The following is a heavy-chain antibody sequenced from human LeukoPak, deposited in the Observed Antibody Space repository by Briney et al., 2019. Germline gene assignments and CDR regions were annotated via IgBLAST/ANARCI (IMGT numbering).Heavy chain of an antibody. CDR3: ARLRYFDITHYFDY. J-gene: IGHJ4*02. V-gene: IGHV5-51*01. Sequence: PGESLKISCKGSGYSFTNDWIGWVRQMPGKGLEWMGIVNPGDSRTTYSPSFEGQVTISADKSVNIAYLQWSSLKASDTAVYYCARLRYFDITHYFDYWGQGTLVTVSS. D-gene: IGHD3-9*01. CDR2: VNPGDSRT. CDR1: GYSFTNDW.